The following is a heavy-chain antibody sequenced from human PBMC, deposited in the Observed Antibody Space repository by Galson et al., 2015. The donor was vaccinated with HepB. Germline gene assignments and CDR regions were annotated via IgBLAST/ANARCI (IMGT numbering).Heavy chain of an antibody. D-gene: IGHD2-21*01. CDR2: IRYDGSNK. J-gene: IGHJ6*02. CDR3: ANPDISMGDPYYYYGMDV. V-gene: IGHV3-30*02. CDR1: GFTFSSYG. Sequence: SLRLSCAASGFTFSSYGMHWVRQAPGKGLEWVAFIRYDGSNKYYADSVKGRFTISRDNSKNTLYLQMNSLRAEDTAVYYCANPDISMGDPYYYYGMDVWGQGTTVTVSS.